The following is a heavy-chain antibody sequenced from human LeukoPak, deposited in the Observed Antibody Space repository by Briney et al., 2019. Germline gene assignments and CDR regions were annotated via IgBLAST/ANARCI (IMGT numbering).Heavy chain of an antibody. D-gene: IGHD2-2*01. CDR3: ARDSRVVVVPAAMKYYYYGMDV. CDR2: IIPIFGIA. V-gene: IGHV1-69*04. Sequence: ASVKVSCKASGGTFSSYAISWVRQAPGQGLEWMGRIIPIFGIANYARKFQGRVTITADKSTSTAYMELSRLRSEDTAVYYCARDSRVVVVPAAMKYYYYGMDVWGQGTTVTVSS. J-gene: IGHJ6*02. CDR1: GGTFSSYA.